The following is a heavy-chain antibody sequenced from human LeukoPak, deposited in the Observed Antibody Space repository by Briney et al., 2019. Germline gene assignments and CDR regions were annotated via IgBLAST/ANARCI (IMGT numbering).Heavy chain of an antibody. CDR2: IGTSGSYI. Sequence: PGGSLRLSCAASGFTFSSYGMSWVRQAPGKGLEWVSSIGTSGSYIYYTDSVKGRFTISRDNAKNSLYLQMNSLRAEDTAVYYCAKEGGVYSTPYYMDVWGKGTTVTVSS. D-gene: IGHD1-26*01. J-gene: IGHJ6*03. V-gene: IGHV3-21*01. CDR1: GFTFSSYG. CDR3: AKEGGVYSTPYYMDV.